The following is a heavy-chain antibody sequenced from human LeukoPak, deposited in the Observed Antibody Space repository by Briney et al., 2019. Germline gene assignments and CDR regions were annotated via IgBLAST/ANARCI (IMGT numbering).Heavy chain of an antibody. CDR3: AREYKGQQQLVPVRAFDI. V-gene: IGHV3-21*01. J-gene: IGHJ3*02. Sequence: GGSLRLSCAASGFTFSSYSMNWVRQAPGKGLEWVSSISSSSSYIYYADSVKGRFTISRDNAKNSLYLQMNSLRAEDTAVYCCAREYKGQQQLVPVRAFDIWGQGTMVTVSS. CDR1: GFTFSSYS. D-gene: IGHD6-13*01. CDR2: ISSSSSYI.